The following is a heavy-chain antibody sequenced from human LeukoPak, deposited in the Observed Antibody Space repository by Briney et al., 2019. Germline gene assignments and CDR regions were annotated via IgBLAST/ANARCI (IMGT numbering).Heavy chain of an antibody. Sequence: QTGGSLRLSCVVTGFTFSSHVMSWVRQAPGKGLEWVSATTGSGGSTYHTDSVKGRFTISRDNSKNTLYLQMNSLRPEDTAVYYCARLYCGVGTCYSYYMDVWGKGTTVTVSS. CDR3: ARLYCGVGTCYSYYMDV. V-gene: IGHV3-23*01. CDR2: TTGSGGST. D-gene: IGHD2-15*01. J-gene: IGHJ6*03. CDR1: GFTFSSHV.